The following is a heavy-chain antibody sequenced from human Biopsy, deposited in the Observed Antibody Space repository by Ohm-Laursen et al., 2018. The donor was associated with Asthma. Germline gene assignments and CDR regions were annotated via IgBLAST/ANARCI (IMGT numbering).Heavy chain of an antibody. D-gene: IGHD2-15*01. CDR3: AVAVDYSHYYGMDV. J-gene: IGHJ6*02. Sequence: ASVKVSCKTSGYTFNSAGITWVRQATGQGLEWMGWISVYNGNTKVAQKLQDRVTMITDTSTSTAYMELRSLRSDDTAVYFWAVAVDYSHYYGMDVWGQGTTVTVS. V-gene: IGHV1-18*01. CDR2: ISVYNGNT. CDR1: GYTFNSAG.